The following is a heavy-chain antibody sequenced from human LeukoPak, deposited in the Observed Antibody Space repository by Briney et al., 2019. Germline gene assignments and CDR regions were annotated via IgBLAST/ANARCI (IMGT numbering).Heavy chain of an antibody. V-gene: IGHV3-23*01. D-gene: IGHD2-21*01. CDR3: ASRGHIVVVRGY. Sequence: GGSLRLSCAASGFTFSSYAMSWVRRAPGKGLEWVSAISGSGGSTYYADSVKGRFTISRDNSKNTLYLQMNSLRAEDTAVYYCASRGHIVVVRGYWGQGTLVTVSS. CDR2: ISGSGGST. CDR1: GFTFSSYA. J-gene: IGHJ4*02.